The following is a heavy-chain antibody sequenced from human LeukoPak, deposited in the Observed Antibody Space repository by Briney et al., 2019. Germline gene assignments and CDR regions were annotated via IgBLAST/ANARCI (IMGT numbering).Heavy chain of an antibody. CDR3: VPKGTEGY. CDR2: IKQDGSEK. V-gene: IGHV3-7*01. CDR1: GFTFSSYW. Sequence: GGSLRLSCAASGFTFSSYWMSWVRQAPGKGLEWVANIKQDGSEKYYVDSVKGRFSISRDNSKNTLYLQMSSLRPEDTAVYYCVPKGTEGYWGQGTLVTVSS. J-gene: IGHJ4*02.